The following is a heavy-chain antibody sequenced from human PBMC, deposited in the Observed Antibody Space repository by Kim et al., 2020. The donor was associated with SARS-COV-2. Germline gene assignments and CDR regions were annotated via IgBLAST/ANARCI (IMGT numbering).Heavy chain of an antibody. CDR2: IYYSGST. Sequence: SETLSLTCTVSGGSISISSYYWGWIRHPPCKGLEWIGRIYYSGSTYYNPSLKSRVTISVDTSKNQFSLKLSSVTAADTAVYYCACPIYDILTGYPSYWYFDLRGRGTLVTVSS. CDR1: GGSISISSYY. D-gene: IGHD3-9*01. J-gene: IGHJ2*01. V-gene: IGHV4-39*01. CDR3: ACPIYDILTGYPSYWYFDL.